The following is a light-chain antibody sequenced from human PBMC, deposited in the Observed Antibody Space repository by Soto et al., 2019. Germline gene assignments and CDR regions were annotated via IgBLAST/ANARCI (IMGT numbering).Light chain of an antibody. J-gene: IGLJ1*01. CDR3: SSSTPTRGLV. V-gene: IGLV2-14*01. Sequence: QSALTQPASVSASPGQSISISCTEDSSVLTYNSVSWYQHHPHKAPKLIIYDVSYRPSGVSTRFSGSQSAGSASLTISGLQAEDEADYYRSSSTPTRGLVFGSGTKVTVL. CDR2: DVS. CDR1: SSVLTYNS.